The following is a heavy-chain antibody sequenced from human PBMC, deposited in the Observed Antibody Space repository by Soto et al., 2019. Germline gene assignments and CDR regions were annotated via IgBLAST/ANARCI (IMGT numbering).Heavy chain of an antibody. Sequence: PGGSLRLSCAASGFTFSSYGMHWVRQAPGKGLERVAVISYDGSNKYYADSVKGRFTISRDNSKNTLYLQMNSLRAEDTAVYYCAKTQSGFGIAAAGEFDYWGQGTLVTVSS. J-gene: IGHJ4*02. CDR1: GFTFSSYG. D-gene: IGHD6-13*01. CDR2: ISYDGSNK. V-gene: IGHV3-30*18. CDR3: AKTQSGFGIAAAGEFDY.